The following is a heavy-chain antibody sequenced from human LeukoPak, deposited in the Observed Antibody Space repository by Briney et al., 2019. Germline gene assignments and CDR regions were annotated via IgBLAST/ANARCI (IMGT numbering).Heavy chain of an antibody. V-gene: IGHV1-2*02. CDR2: INPNSGGT. D-gene: IGHD2-15*01. J-gene: IGHJ4*02. Sequence: ASVKVSCKASGYTFTRYYLHWLRQAPGQGLDWMGWINPNSGGTTYAQKFQGRVTMTQDTSISTASMERSRLRSDDTAVYYCARERTLTSCYDYWGQGTLVTVSS. CDR3: ARERTLTSCYDY. CDR1: GYTFTRYY.